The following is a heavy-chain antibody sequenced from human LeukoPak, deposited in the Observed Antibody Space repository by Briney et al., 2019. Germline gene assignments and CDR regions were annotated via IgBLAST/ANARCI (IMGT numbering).Heavy chain of an antibody. D-gene: IGHD3/OR15-3a*01. CDR1: GFTFSSYW. Sequence: PGGSLRLSCAASGFTFSSYWMSWVRQAPGKGLEWVSYITSSGSTIYYADSVKGRFTISRDNAKNSLYLQMNSLRAGDTAVYYCARRSRFGPVDAFDIWGQGTMVTVSS. J-gene: IGHJ3*02. V-gene: IGHV3-48*04. CDR2: ITSSGSTI. CDR3: ARRSRFGPVDAFDI.